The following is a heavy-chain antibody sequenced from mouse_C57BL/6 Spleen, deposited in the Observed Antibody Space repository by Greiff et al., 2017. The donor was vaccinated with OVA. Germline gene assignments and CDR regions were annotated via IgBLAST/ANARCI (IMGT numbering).Heavy chain of an antibody. CDR3: AKEGLRLYAMDY. V-gene: IGHV1-82*01. Sequence: LQESGPELVKPGASVKISCKASGYAFSSSWMNWVKQRPGKGLEWIGRIYPGDGDTNYNGKFKGKATLTADKSSSTAYMQLSSLTSEDSAVYFCAKEGLRLYAMDYWGQGTSVTVSS. CDR1: GYAFSSSW. J-gene: IGHJ4*01. D-gene: IGHD2-4*01. CDR2: IYPGDGDT.